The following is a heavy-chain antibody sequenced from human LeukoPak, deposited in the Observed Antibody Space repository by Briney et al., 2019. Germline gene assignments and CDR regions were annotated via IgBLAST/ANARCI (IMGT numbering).Heavy chain of an antibody. Sequence: SETLSLTCTVSGGSISSYYWSWIRQPPGKGLEWIGEINHSGSTNYNPSLKSRVTISVDTSKNQFSLKLSSVTAADTAVYYCARGIQLWLNWFDPWGQGTLVTVSS. CDR1: GGSISSYY. J-gene: IGHJ5*02. CDR3: ARGIQLWLNWFDP. CDR2: INHSGST. V-gene: IGHV4-34*01. D-gene: IGHD5-18*01.